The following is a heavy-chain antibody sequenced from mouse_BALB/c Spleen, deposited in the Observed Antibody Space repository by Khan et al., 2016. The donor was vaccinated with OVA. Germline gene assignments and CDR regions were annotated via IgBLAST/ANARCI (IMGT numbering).Heavy chain of an antibody. CDR2: ISTGGHYT. J-gene: IGHJ3*01. D-gene: IGHD1-1*01. CDR3: ARLAYCYDRGGFAY. V-gene: IGHV5-6*01. Sequence: EVELVESGGDLVEPGGSLKLSCAGSGFTFSTYGMSWVRQTPDKRLEWVATISTGGHYTYYPDSVRGRFTFSRDNAKRTPYLQMNSLKSEDTAVFDCARLAYCYDRGGFAYWGKGTLVTVSA. CDR1: GFTFSTYG.